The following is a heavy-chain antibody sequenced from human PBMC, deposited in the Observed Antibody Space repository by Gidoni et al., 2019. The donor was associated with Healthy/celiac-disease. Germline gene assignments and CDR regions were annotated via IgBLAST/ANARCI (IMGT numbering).Heavy chain of an antibody. J-gene: IGHJ4*02. D-gene: IGHD1-1*01. V-gene: IGHV3-9*01. Sequence: EVQLVECGGGLVQPGSYMRLYCAADGLTVDESAMHWVRQAPGKGLECFSAISWNRGSIGYADSVNCRFTISRDNAKNSLYLQMISLRAEDTALYYCAKWVQLERRGEFDYWVQGTLVTVSS. CDR3: AKWVQLERRGEFDY. CDR2: ISWNRGSI. CDR1: GLTVDESA.